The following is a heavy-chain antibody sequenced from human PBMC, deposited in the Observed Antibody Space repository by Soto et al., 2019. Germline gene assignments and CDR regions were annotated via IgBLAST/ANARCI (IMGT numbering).Heavy chain of an antibody. Sequence: EVHLVESGGGLVQPGRSLRLSCAASGLIFDDYAMQWVRQAPGKGLEWVSSISWNSGNIGYADSVKGRFTISRDNAKNSLYLQMNSVRGDDTALYYCAKGASTTVFAFNDYWGQGTLVTVSS. J-gene: IGHJ4*02. CDR1: GLIFDDYA. V-gene: IGHV3-9*01. CDR2: ISWNSGNI. CDR3: AKGASTTVFAFNDY. D-gene: IGHD4-17*01.